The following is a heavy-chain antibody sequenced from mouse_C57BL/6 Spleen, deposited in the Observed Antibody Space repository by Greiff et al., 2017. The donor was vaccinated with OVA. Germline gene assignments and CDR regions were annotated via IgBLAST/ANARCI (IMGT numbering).Heavy chain of an antibody. J-gene: IGHJ4*01. D-gene: IGHD1-1*01. CDR1: GYAFSSSW. CDR2: IYPGDGDT. Sequence: LVESGPELVKPGASVKISCKASGYAFSSSWMNWVKQRPGKGLEWIGRIYPGDGDTNYNGKFKGKATLTADKSSSTAYMQLSSLTSEDSAVYFCARVYYYGSSYVMDYWGQGTSVTVSS. V-gene: IGHV1-82*01. CDR3: ARVYYYGSSYVMDY.